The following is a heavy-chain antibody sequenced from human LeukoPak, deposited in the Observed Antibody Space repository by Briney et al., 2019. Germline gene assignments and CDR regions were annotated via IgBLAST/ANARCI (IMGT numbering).Heavy chain of an antibody. CDR3: ARGGVGLQLITLLDY. Sequence: ASVKVSCKASGYTFTSYYMHWVRQAPGQGLEWMGIINPSGGSTSYAQKFQGRVTMTRDTSTSTVYMELSSLRSEDTAVYYCARGGVGLQLITLLDYWGQGTLVTVSS. D-gene: IGHD5-24*01. CDR2: INPSGGST. CDR1: GYTFTSYY. J-gene: IGHJ4*02. V-gene: IGHV1-46*01.